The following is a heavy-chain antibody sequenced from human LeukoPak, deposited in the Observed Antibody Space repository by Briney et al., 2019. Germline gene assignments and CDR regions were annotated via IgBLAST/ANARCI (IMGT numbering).Heavy chain of an antibody. Sequence: SETLSPTCAVSGGSISSSNWWSWVRQPPGKELEWIGEIYHSGSTNYNPSLKSRVTISVDNSKNQFSLRLSSVTAADTATYYCARVPSKWDNWFDPWGQGTLVTVSS. CDR3: ARVPSKWDNWFDP. D-gene: IGHD1-26*01. V-gene: IGHV4-4*02. CDR1: GGSISSSNW. CDR2: IYHSGST. J-gene: IGHJ5*02.